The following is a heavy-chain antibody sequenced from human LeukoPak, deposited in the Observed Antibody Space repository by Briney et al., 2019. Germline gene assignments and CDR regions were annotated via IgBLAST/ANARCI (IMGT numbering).Heavy chain of an antibody. CDR1: GGSISNYF. J-gene: IGHJ4*02. V-gene: IGHV4-59*08. CDR2: IYSSGST. D-gene: IGHD7-27*01. CDR3: ARRPTGDPKFDY. Sequence: SETLSLTCSVSGGSISNYFWTWIRQPPGKGLEWIGYIYSSGSTYFNPSLKSRVTISVDTSKNRFSLKLSTVTAADTAVYYCARRPTGDPKFDYWGQGTLVTVSS.